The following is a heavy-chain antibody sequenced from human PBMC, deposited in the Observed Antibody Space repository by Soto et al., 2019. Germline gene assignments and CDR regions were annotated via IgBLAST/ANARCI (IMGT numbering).Heavy chain of an antibody. J-gene: IGHJ6*02. D-gene: IGHD3-22*01. Sequence: ASVKVSCKVSGYTLTELSIHWVRQAPGKGLEWMGRINPDDDNTTHAQNLQGRVTMTTDTSTNTAYMELRSLRSDDTAMYYCARGGYYDSSGSRNYHYYGMNVWGQGTTVTVSS. CDR3: ARGGYYDSSGSRNYHYYGMNV. CDR2: INPDDDNT. V-gene: IGHV1-24*01. CDR1: GYTLTELS.